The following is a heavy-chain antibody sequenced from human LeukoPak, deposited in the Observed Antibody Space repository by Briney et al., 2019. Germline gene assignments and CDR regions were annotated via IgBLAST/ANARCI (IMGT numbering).Heavy chain of an antibody. J-gene: IGHJ6*02. CDR3: ATHLVARHYYYGMDV. D-gene: IGHD5-12*01. V-gene: IGHV1-2*02. CDR2: INPNSGGT. Sequence: ASVKVSCKASGYTFTCYYMHWVRQAPGQGLEWMGWINPNSGGTNYAQKFQGRVTMTRDTSISTAYMELSRLRSDDTAVYYCATHLVARHYYYGMDVWGQGTTVTVSS. CDR1: GYTFTCYY.